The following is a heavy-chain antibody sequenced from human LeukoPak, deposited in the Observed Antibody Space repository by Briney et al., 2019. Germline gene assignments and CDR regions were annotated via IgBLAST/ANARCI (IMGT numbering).Heavy chain of an antibody. CDR1: GFTFSTYA. D-gene: IGHD2-8*01. J-gene: IGHJ4*02. CDR3: ARVYLERLTAGYFDH. Sequence: PGGSLRLSCAASGFTFSTYAMNWIRQPPGKGLEWVAVISDDGRHNYYADSVKGRFTISRDTSKSTLHLQMNSLRADDSAAYFCARVYLERLTAGYFDHWGQGTQVTVSP. V-gene: IGHV3-30*04. CDR2: ISDDGRHN.